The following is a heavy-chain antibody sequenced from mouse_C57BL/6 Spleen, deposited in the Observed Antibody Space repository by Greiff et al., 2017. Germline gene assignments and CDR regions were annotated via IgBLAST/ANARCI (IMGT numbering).Heavy chain of an antibody. CDR2: ISDGGSYT. J-gene: IGHJ4*01. V-gene: IGHV5-4*01. D-gene: IGHD2-10*01. CDR3: ARDSYYGNSYYAMDY. CDR1: GFTFSSYA. Sequence: EVQLVESGGGLVKPGGSLKLSCAASGFTFSSYAMSWVRQTPEQRLEWVATISDGGSYTYYTDNVKGRFTITRDNAKNNLYLQMSHMKSEDTAMYYCARDSYYGNSYYAMDYWGQGTSVTVSS.